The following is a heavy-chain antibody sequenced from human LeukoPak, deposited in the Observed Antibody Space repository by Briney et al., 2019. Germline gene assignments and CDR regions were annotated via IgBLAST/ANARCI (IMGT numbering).Heavy chain of an antibody. Sequence: QLVESGGGLVQPGGSLRLSCAASGFDFNTYSMDWVRQAPGKGLEWILFISSTSKTIYQADSVKGRFVISRDNAKNSLYLQMNSLRAEDTAVYYCARGTGGPDYWGQGTLDTVSS. V-gene: IGHV3-48*01. J-gene: IGHJ4*02. CDR3: ARGTGGPDY. D-gene: IGHD3/OR15-3a*01. CDR1: GFDFNTYS. CDR2: ISSTSKTI.